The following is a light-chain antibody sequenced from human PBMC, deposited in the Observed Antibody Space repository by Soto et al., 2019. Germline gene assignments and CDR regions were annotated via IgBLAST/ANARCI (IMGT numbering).Light chain of an antibody. CDR3: QQYGRVII. J-gene: IGKJ4*01. Sequence: EIVLTQSPGTLSLSPGERATLSCRASQSVSSSYLAWYQQKPGQAPRLLIYGASSRATGFPDRFSGSGSGTDFTLTISRLEPEDVAMYYCQQYGRVIIFGGGTKVEIK. CDR2: GAS. CDR1: QSVSSSY. V-gene: IGKV3-20*01.